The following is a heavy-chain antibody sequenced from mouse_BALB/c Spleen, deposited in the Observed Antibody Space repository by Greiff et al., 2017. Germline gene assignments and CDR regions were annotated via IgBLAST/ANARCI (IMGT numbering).Heavy chain of an antibody. CDR2: ISTYYGDA. V-gene: IGHV1S137*01. D-gene: IGHD1-2*01. J-gene: IGHJ3*01. CDR1: GYTFTDYA. CDR3: ARDYYGDAFAY. Sequence: QVQLKQSGAELVRPGVSVKISCKGSGYTFTDYAMHWVKQSHAKSLEWIGVISTYYGDASYNQKFKGKATMTVDKSSSTAYMELARLTSEDSAIYYCARDYYGDAFAYWGQGTLVTVSA.